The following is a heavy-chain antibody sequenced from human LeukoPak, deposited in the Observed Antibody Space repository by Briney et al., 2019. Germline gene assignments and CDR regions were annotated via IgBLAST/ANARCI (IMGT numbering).Heavy chain of an antibody. CDR2: ISSRGSVI. CDR3: ARSRFYFDY. Sequence: GGSLRLSCAASGFTFSSYAMSWVRQAPGKGQEWVSSISSRGSVIYYADSVKGRFTISRDNANNSLYLQLNSLRAEDTAVYYCARSRFYFDYWGQGTLVTVSS. CDR1: GFTFSSYA. J-gene: IGHJ4*02. V-gene: IGHV3-21*01.